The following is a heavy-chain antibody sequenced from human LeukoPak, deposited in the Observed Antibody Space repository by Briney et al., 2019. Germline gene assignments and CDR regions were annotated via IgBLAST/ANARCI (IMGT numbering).Heavy chain of an antibody. Sequence: GRSLRLSCAAAGFTFSSYGMHWVRQAPGKGREWVAVISYVGSNKYYADSVKGRFTISRDNSKNTLYLQMNRLRAEDTAVYYCARDSGYGFDYWGQGTLVTVSS. J-gene: IGHJ4*02. CDR1: GFTFSSYG. D-gene: IGHD5-12*01. V-gene: IGHV3-30*03. CDR3: ARDSGYGFDY. CDR2: ISYVGSNK.